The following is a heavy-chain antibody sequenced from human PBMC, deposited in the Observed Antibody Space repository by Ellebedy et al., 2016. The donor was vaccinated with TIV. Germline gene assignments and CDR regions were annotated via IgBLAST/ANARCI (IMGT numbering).Heavy chain of an antibody. D-gene: IGHD3-3*01. V-gene: IGHV3-15*01. CDR3: TTGRRLQFLEWLRRNLYYGFNV. J-gene: IGHJ6*02. Sequence: GESLKISCAASGFPFNNAWMSWVRQAPGRGLEWIGRIRSKADGGATDYAAPVKGRFTISRDDSKNILYLQMNSLKTEDTAVYYCTTGRRLQFLEWLRRNLYYGFNVWGQGTTVIVSS. CDR1: GFPFNNAW. CDR2: IRSKADGGAT.